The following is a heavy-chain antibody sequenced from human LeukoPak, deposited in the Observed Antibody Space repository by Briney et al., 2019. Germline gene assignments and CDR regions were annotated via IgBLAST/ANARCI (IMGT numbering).Heavy chain of an antibody. V-gene: IGHV3-21*01. J-gene: IGHJ4*02. D-gene: IGHD3-10*01. CDR2: ISSSSSYI. CDR3: ARGFGLMSPW. Sequence: GGSLRLSCAASGFTFSSYSMNWVRQAPGKGLEWVSSISSSSSYIYYADSVKGRFTISRDNAKNTLYMQMNSLRAEDTAVYYCARGFGLMSPWGGQGTLVTVSS. CDR1: GFTFSSYS.